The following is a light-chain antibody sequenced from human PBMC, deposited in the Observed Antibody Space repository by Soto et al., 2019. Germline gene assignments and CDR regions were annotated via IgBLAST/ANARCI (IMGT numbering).Light chain of an antibody. Sequence: QSVLTQLPSVSGAPGQRVTISCTGSSSNIGAGYDVHWYQQLPGTAPKLLIYDNNNRPSGVPDRFSGSKSGTSASLAITGLQAEDEADYHCQSYDSSLSGVVFGGGTKLTVL. CDR1: SSNIGAGYD. V-gene: IGLV1-40*01. CDR2: DNN. CDR3: QSYDSSLSGVV. J-gene: IGLJ2*01.